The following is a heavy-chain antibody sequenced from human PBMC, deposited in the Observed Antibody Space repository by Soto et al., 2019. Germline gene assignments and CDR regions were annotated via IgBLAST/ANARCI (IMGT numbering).Heavy chain of an antibody. CDR1: GFTFSSYE. CDR3: ARDGAGTTPYYYYGMDV. V-gene: IGHV3-48*03. D-gene: IGHD1-7*01. CDR2: ISSSGSTI. Sequence: GSLRLSCAASGFTFSSYEMNWVRQAPGKGLEWVSYISSSGSTIYYADSVKGRSTISRDNAKNSLYLQMNSLRAEDTAVYYCARDGAGTTPYYYYGMDVWGQGTTVTVSS. J-gene: IGHJ6*02.